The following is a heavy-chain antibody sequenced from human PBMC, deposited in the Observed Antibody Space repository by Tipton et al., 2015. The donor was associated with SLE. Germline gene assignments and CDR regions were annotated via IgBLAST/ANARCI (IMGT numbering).Heavy chain of an antibody. CDR1: GGSISSYY. CDR3: VRSGFLEWLLPIGFDY. V-gene: IGHV4-59*12. Sequence: TLSLTCTVSGGSISSYYWSWIRQPPGKGLEWIGYIYYSGSTNYNPSLKSRATISVDTSKNQFSLKLSSVTAADTAIYYCVRSGFLEWLLPIGFDYWGQGTLVTVSS. J-gene: IGHJ4*02. D-gene: IGHD3-3*01. CDR2: IYYSGST.